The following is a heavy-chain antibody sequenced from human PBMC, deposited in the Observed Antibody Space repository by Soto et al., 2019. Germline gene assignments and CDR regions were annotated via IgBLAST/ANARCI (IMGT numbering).Heavy chain of an antibody. J-gene: IGHJ4*02. V-gene: IGHV1-69*06. CDR1: GTRFSNYV. CDR2: IIPIFNTT. D-gene: IGHD2-2*02. Sequence: QVQLVQSGAEVKTPGSSLKVSCTVSGTRFSNYVISWVRQAPGQGLEWLGRIIPIFNTTQYPQKLQDRVTITADKSTNTASLELSSLRFDDTAVYYCAREGRGKKAGYNGLVSLGYWGQGTPVTVSS. CDR3: AREGRGKKAGYNGLVSLGY.